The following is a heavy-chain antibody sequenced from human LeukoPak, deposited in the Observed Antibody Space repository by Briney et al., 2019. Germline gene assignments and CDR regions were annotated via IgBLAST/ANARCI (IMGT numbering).Heavy chain of an antibody. J-gene: IGHJ5*02. D-gene: IGHD3-10*01. CDR2: IYYSGST. CDR1: GGSVSSGRYY. CDR3: ARVRFGELSWFDP. Sequence: SETLSLTCTVSGGSVSSGRYYWSWIRQPPGKGLEWIGYIYYSGSTNYNPSLKSRVTISVDTSKNQFSLRLSSVTAADTAVYYCARVRFGELSWFDPWGQGTLVTVSS. V-gene: IGHV4-61*01.